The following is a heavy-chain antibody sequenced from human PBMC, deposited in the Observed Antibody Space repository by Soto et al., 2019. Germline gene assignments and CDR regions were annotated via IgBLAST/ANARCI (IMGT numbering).Heavy chain of an antibody. CDR2: VSSDGIST. CDR3: VKELWFAELLYALDC. V-gene: IGHV3-64D*06. Sequence: GGSLRLSCSASGFTFSSYAMHWVRQAPGKGLEYVSRVSSDGISTYYADSLKGRFTISRDNSESTLYLLMNSLGAEDTAVYYCVKELWFAELLYALDCWGQGPLVTVSS. J-gene: IGHJ4*02. D-gene: IGHD3-10*01. CDR1: GFTFSSYA.